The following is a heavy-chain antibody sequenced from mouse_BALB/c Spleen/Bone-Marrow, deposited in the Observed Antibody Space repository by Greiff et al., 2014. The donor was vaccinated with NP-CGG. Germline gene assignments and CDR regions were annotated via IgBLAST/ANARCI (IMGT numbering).Heavy chain of an antibody. CDR1: GFTFTDYY. CDR2: IRNRANGYTT. CDR3: ARDRTTATLYWYFDV. Sequence: VQLKDSGGGLVQPGGSLRLSCATSGFTFTDYYMSWVRQPPGKALEWLGFIRNRANGYTTEYSASVKGRFTISRDNSQSILYLQMNTLRAEDSATYYCARDRTTATLYWYFDVWGAGTTVTVSS. V-gene: IGHV7-3*02. J-gene: IGHJ1*01. D-gene: IGHD1-2*01.